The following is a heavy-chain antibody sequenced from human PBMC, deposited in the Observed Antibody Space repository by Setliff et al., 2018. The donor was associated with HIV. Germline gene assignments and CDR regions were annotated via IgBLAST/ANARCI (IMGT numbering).Heavy chain of an antibody. D-gene: IGHD3-10*01. Sequence: GGSLRLSCASSGFTFSSYAMTWVRQAPGKGLECVAVISGSGGDTYYADSVKGRFVISREKSKSTLYVQMNSLRAEDTAVYYCAKKTAAYTSGSWLHYWGQGTLVTVSS. V-gene: IGHV3-23*01. CDR2: ISGSGGDT. J-gene: IGHJ4*02. CDR3: AKKTAAYTSGSWLHY. CDR1: GFTFSSYA.